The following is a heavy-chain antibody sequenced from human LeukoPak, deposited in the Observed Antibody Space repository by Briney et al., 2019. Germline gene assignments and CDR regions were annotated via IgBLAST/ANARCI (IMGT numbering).Heavy chain of an antibody. Sequence: GGSLRLSCAASGFTFSSYGMHWVRQAPGQGLEWVAFIRYDGTNEYYADSVKGRFTIFRDNSKNTLHLQMNSLRPEDTAVYYCARGGRGSSNDFDYWGQGTLVTVSS. V-gene: IGHV3-30*02. D-gene: IGHD1-26*01. CDR3: ARGGRGSSNDFDY. CDR1: GFTFSSYG. CDR2: IRYDGTNE. J-gene: IGHJ4*02.